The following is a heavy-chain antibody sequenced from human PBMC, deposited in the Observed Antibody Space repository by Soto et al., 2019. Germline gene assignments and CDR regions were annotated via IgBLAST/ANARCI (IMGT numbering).Heavy chain of an antibody. CDR1: GYTFTSYA. CDR2: INAGNGNT. Sequence: QVQLVQSGAEEKKPGASVKVSCKASGYTFTSYAMHWVRQAPGQRLEWMGWINAGNGNTKYSQKFQGRVTITRDTSASTAYMELSSLRSEDTAVYYWAGDPESVIYYDFWSGYWFDPWGQGTLVTVSS. CDR3: AGDPESVIYYDFWSGYWFDP. D-gene: IGHD3-3*01. V-gene: IGHV1-3*05. J-gene: IGHJ5*02.